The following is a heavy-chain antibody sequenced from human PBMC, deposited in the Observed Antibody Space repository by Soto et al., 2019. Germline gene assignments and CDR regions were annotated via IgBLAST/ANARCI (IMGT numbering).Heavy chain of an antibody. CDR1: GYTFTSYG. CDR2: ISAYNGNT. J-gene: IGHJ4*02. Sequence: QVQLVQSGAEVNKPGASVKVSCKASGYTFTSYGXSWXXXXXXXGLEWMGWISAYNGNTNYAQKLQGRVTMTTDTSTSTAYMELRSLRSDDTAVYYCARDGYSTNFAYWGQGTLVTVSS. D-gene: IGHD6-13*01. CDR3: ARDGYSTNFAY. V-gene: IGHV1-18*01.